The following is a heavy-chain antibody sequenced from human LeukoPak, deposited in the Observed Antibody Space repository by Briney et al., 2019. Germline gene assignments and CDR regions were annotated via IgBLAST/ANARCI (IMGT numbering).Heavy chain of an antibody. D-gene: IGHD2-8*01. J-gene: IGHJ6*02. CDR2: IYTSGST. V-gene: IGHV4-4*07. CDR1: GGSNSSYY. Sequence: SETLSLTCTVSGGSNSSYYWSWIRQPAGKGLEWIGRIYTSGSTNYNPSLKSRVTMSVDTSKNQFSLKLSSVTAADTAVYYCARGMVVLMVYAQYYYGMDVWGQGTTVTVSS. CDR3: ARGMVVLMVYAQYYYGMDV.